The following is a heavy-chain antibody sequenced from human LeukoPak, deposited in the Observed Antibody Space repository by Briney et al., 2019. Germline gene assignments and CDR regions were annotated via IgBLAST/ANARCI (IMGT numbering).Heavy chain of an antibody. CDR3: ARHAYYYDRSGSYEAFDI. CDR1: GRSMSLGGYY. CDR2: IYYSGST. V-gene: IGHV4-31*03. J-gene: IGHJ3*02. D-gene: IGHD3-22*01. Sequence: SQTLSLTCTVSGRSMSLGGYYGSWIRQHPGKGLEWIGCIYYSGSTYDNPSLKSRVTLSVDKSNNQSSLKLSSVTAADTAVYYCARHAYYYDRSGSYEAFDIWGQGTMVTVSS.